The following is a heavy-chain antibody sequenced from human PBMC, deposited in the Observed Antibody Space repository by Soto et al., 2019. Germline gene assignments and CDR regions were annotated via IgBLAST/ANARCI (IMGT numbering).Heavy chain of an antibody. CDR3: ASTDSPSWYWFDP. D-gene: IGHD6-13*01. CDR2: IFSNDEK. V-gene: IGHV2-26*04. J-gene: IGHJ5*02. Sequence: QVTVKESGPVLVKPTETLTLTCTVSGFSLSNAGLGVRWIRQHPGKALEWLAHIFSNDEKSYSTSLKSRFTISKDTSKSHVVRTMTNMDPVDTATYYCASTDSPSWYWFDPWGQGTLVTVSS. CDR1: GFSLSNAGLG.